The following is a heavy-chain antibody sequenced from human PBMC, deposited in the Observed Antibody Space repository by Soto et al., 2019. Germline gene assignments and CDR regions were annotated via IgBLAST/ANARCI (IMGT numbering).Heavy chain of an antibody. CDR2: INAGNGNT. CDR3: ARGIAPYYFDY. D-gene: IGHD6-13*01. J-gene: IGHJ4*02. V-gene: IGHV1-3*01. Sequence: ASVKVSCKASGYTFTSYSMHWVRQAPGQRLEWMGWINAGNGNTKYSQKFQGRVTITRDTSASTAYMELSSLRSEDTAVYYCARGIAPYYFDYWGQGTLVTVSS. CDR1: GYTFTSYS.